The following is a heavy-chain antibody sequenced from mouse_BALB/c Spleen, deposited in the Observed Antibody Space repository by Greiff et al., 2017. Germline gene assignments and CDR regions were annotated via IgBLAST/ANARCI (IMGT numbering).Heavy chain of an antibody. CDR3: ASQANWAWFAY. D-gene: IGHD4-1*01. CDR1: GYSITSDYA. J-gene: IGHJ3*01. V-gene: IGHV3-2*02. Sequence: EVQLVESGPGLVKPSQSLSLTCTVTGYSITSDYAWNWIRQFPGNKLEWMGYISYSGSTSYNPSLKSRISITRDTSKNQFFLQLNSVTTEDTATYYCASQANWAWFAYWGQGTLVTVSA. CDR2: ISYSGST.